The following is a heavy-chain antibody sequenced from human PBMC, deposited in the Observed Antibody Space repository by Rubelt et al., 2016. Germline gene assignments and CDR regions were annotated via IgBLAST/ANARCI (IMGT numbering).Heavy chain of an antibody. D-gene: IGHD5-12*01. J-gene: IGHJ6*02. CDR2: ISAYNGNT. CDR3: ARVSGYDPFYYYGMDV. Sequence: WVRQAPGQGLEWMGWISAYNGNTNYAQKLQGRVTMTTDTSTSTAYMGLRSLRSDDTAVYYCARVSGYDPFYYYGMDVWGQGTTVTVSS. V-gene: IGHV1-18*01.